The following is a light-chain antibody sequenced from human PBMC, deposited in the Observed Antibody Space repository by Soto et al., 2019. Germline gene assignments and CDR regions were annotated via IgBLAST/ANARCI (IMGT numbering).Light chain of an antibody. CDR1: QSLRSN. CDR2: GAS. Sequence: EIVMTQSPATLSVSPGERATLSCRASQSLRSNLAWYQHKPGQAPRLLIFGASSRATGVPARFGGSGSGTEFTLTISSLQSEDVAVYYCQEYNNWPPFTFGQGTKLEIK. CDR3: QEYNNWPPFT. V-gene: IGKV3-15*01. J-gene: IGKJ2*01.